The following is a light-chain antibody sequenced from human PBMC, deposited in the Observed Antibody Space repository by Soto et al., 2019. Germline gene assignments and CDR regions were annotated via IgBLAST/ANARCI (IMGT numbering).Light chain of an antibody. CDR1: QSVSSN. CDR3: QQYNNWPPYT. V-gene: IGKV3-15*01. CDR2: GAS. J-gene: IGKJ2*01. Sequence: EIVMTQSPATLSVSPGERATLSCRASQSVSSNLAWYQQKPGQAPRLLIYGASTRATSIPARFSGSGSGTEFTLTISSLKSEDFAVYYCQQYNNWPPYTFGQGTKVEI.